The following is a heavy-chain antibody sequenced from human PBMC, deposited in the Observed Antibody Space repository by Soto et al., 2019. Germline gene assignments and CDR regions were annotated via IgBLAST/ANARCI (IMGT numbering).Heavy chain of an antibody. V-gene: IGHV3-23*01. D-gene: IGHD2-2*01. CDR3: AKAVGDCSSTSCYARIASDI. Sequence: EVQLLESGGGLVQPGGSLRLSCAASGFTFSNYAMSWVRQAPGKGLEWVSGISGSGGSTYYADSVKGRFTISRDNSKKTLYLQTRAEDTAVYYCAKAVGDCSSTSCYARIASDIWGQGTMVTVSS. J-gene: IGHJ3*02. CDR2: ISGSGGST. CDR1: GFTFSNYA.